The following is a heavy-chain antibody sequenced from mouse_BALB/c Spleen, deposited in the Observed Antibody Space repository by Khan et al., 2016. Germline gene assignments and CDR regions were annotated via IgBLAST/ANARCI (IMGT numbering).Heavy chain of an antibody. CDR2: INPHTGYT. J-gene: IGHJ2*01. CDR1: GFTFTSYW. Sequence: QVQLQQSGTELAKPGASVKMSCKASGFTFTSYWMHRVKQRPGQGLEWIGYINPHTGYTDYNQKFKDKATLTADKSSSTAYMQQSSLTSEDSAVYYCASGDYWGQGTTLTVSS. V-gene: IGHV1-7*01. CDR3: ASGDY.